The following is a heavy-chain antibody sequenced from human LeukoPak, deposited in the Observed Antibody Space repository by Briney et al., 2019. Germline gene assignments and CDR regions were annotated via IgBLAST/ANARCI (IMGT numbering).Heavy chain of an antibody. Sequence: GASVKVSCKVSGYTLTELSMHWVRQAPGKGLEWMGGFDPEDGETIYAQKFQGRVTMTEDTSTDTAYMELSSLRSEDTAVYYCATVPITMVRGVIISKYYFDYWGQGTLVTVSS. CDR3: ATVPITMVRGVIISKYYFDY. V-gene: IGHV1-24*01. J-gene: IGHJ4*02. CDR2: FDPEDGET. D-gene: IGHD3-10*01. CDR1: GYTLTELS.